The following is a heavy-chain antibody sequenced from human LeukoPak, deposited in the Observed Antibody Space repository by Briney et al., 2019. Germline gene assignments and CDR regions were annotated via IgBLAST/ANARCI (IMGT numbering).Heavy chain of an antibody. V-gene: IGHV3-23*01. Sequence: GGSLRLSCAASGFTFSDYAMNWVRQAPGKGLEWVSGFSVGASSTYYADSVKGRFTISRDNSKNTLYLQMNSLRAEDTAVYYCAKVRSYYYGSGSPGDYWGQGTLVTVSS. CDR1: GFTFSDYA. CDR2: FSVGASST. CDR3: AKVRSYYYGSGSPGDY. J-gene: IGHJ4*02. D-gene: IGHD3-10*01.